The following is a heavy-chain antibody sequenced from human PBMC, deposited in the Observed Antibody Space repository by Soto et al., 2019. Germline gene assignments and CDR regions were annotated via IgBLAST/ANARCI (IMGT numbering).Heavy chain of an antibody. J-gene: IGHJ6*02. CDR1: GGSVRSNNW. V-gene: IGHV4-4*02. D-gene: IGHD2-15*01. Sequence: SETLSLTCSVSGGSVRSNNWWFWVRQPPGKGLEWIGEIHHRESTNLNPSLKSRVTISVDRSKNEFSLKVKSVTAADTAVYYCGCRVEDISYDYYGMEVWGQGTTVTV. CDR3: GCRVEDISYDYYGMEV. CDR2: IHHREST.